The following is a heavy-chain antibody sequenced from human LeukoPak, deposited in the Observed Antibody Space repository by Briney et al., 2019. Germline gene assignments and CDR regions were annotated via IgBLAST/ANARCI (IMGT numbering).Heavy chain of an antibody. J-gene: IGHJ2*01. CDR2: INTDGSTI. Sequence: PGGSLRLSCAPSGFTFSSYWMHWVRQAPGKGLVWVSRINTDGSTITYADSVKGRFTISRDNAKNTLYLQMNSLRAEDTAVYYCARERMGSGNWYLDPWGRGTLVTVSS. D-gene: IGHD3-10*01. V-gene: IGHV3-74*01. CDR3: ARERMGSGNWYLDP. CDR1: GFTFSSYW.